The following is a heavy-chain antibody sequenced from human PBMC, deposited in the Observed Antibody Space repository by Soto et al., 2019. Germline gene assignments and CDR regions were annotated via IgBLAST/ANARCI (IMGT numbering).Heavy chain of an antibody. D-gene: IGHD1-1*01. CDR3: TTAPPWNDQSFDY. J-gene: IGHJ4*02. Sequence: GGPLTLSSTASGFTFINASMNWVRQAPGKGLEWVGRIKSKTDGGTTDYAAPVKGRFTISRDDSKNTLYLQMNSLKTEDTAVYYCTTAPPWNDQSFDYWGQGTLVTVSS. V-gene: IGHV3-15*07. CDR1: GFTFINAS. CDR2: IKSKTDGGTT.